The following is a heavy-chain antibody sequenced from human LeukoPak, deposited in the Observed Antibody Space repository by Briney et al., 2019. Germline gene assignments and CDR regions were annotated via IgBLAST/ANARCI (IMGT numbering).Heavy chain of an antibody. CDR1: GYSFTSYC. CDR2: IYPGDSGP. J-gene: IGHJ3*01. CDR3: GVSGDRVPLQDDVFDV. Sequence: GESLKISCKVSGYSFTSYCIGWVRQMPGKGLERMGIIYPGDSGPTYSPSFQGQVTISVDKSINTAYLQWSSLQASDTAMYYCGVSGDRVPLQDDVFDVWGQGTMVTVST. D-gene: IGHD1-26*01. V-gene: IGHV5-51*01.